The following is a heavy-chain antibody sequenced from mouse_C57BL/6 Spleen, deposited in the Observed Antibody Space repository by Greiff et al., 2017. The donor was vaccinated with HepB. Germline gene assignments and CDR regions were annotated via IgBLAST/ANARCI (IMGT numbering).Heavy chain of an antibody. CDR2: IYPGSGNT. CDR1: GYTFTDYY. CDR3: ARGGVAPDY. Sequence: QVQLKQSGAELVRPGASVKLSCKASGYTFTDYYINWVKQRPGQGLEWIARIYPGSGNTYYNEKFKGKATLTAEKSSSTAYMQLSSLTSEDSAVYFCARGGVAPDYWGQGTTLTVSS. V-gene: IGHV1-76*01. D-gene: IGHD1-1*02. J-gene: IGHJ2*01.